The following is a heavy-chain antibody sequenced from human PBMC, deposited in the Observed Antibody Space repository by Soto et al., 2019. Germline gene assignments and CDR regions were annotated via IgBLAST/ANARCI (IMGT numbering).Heavy chain of an antibody. D-gene: IGHD3-9*01. J-gene: IGHJ3*01. V-gene: IGHV1-24*01. CDR2: IDPEHGET. CDR3: ARDRGGPQGYYDIFTDAFDV. CDR1: GYTLTELS. Sequence: ASVKVSCKVSGYTLTELSMHWVRQAPGKGLEWMGGIDPEHGETIYAQKFQGRVTMTEDTSASTAYMELSSLRSEDTAVYYCARDRGGPQGYYDIFTDAFDVWGQGTKVTVSS.